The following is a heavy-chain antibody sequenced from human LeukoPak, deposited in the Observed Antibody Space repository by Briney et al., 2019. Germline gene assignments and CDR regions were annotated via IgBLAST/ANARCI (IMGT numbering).Heavy chain of an antibody. CDR3: ARLIRAAVSIHLTMIVPRRTYYMDV. CDR1: RFTFSSYS. J-gene: IGHJ6*03. D-gene: IGHD3-22*01. Sequence: GGSLRLSCAASRFTFSSYSMNWVRQAPGKGLEWVSSISSSSSYIYYADSVKGRFTISRDNAKKSLYLQMNSLRAEDTAVYYWARLIRAAVSIHLTMIVPRRTYYMDVWGKGTTVTVSS. CDR2: ISSSSSYI. V-gene: IGHV3-21*01.